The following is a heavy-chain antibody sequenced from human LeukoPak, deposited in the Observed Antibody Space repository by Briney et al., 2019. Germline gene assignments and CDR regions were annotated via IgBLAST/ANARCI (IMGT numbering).Heavy chain of an antibody. Sequence: PGGSLRLSCAASGFTFRRYTMHWVRQAPGKGLEWVAVISYDGRNENYADSVSGRFTISRDNSKNTLYLQMNSLRVEDTAVYYCARDGSGYWFDYWGQGTLATVSS. J-gene: IGHJ4*02. CDR2: ISYDGRNE. CDR1: GFTFRRYT. D-gene: IGHD3-22*01. CDR3: ARDGSGYWFDY. V-gene: IGHV3-30*01.